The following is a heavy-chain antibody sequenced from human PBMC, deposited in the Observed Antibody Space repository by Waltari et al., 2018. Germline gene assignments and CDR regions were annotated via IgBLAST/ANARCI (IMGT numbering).Heavy chain of an antibody. J-gene: IGHJ4*02. CDR2: FDPEDGET. D-gene: IGHD6-19*01. CDR1: GYTLTELS. Sequence: QVQLVQYGAEVKKPGASVKVSCKVSGYTLTELSMHWARQAPGKGLEWMGGFDPEDGETIYAQKFQGRVTMTEDTSTDTAYMELSSLRSEDTAVYYCATDLHSSGSHISDYWGQGTLVTVSS. CDR3: ATDLHSSGSHISDY. V-gene: IGHV1-24*01.